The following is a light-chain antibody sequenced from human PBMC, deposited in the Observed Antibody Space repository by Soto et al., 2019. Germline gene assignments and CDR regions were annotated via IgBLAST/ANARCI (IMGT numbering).Light chain of an antibody. CDR3: QHYGTTPWT. CDR2: CAS. V-gene: IGKV3-20*01. CDR1: QSVCSRC. J-gene: IGKJ1*01. Sequence: ETVLTQSPGTLSLSPGERVTLSCRASQSVCSRCFAWYQQKPGQSPRLLIYCASTRATGIPDRFSGSGSGTDFTLTISRLEPEDFAVYYCQHYGTTPWTFGQGTKVGIK.